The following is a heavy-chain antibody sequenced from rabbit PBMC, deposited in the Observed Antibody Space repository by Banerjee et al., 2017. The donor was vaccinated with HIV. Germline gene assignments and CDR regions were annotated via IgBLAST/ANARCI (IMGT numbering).Heavy chain of an antibody. Sequence: EESGGDLVKPEGSLTLTCTASGFSFSSRHWICWVRQAPGKGLEWIACIYNGDGSTDYASWAKGRFTISKTSSTTVTLQMTSLTAADTATYFCARSPSNWWYWDLWGQGTLVTVS. V-gene: IGHV1S45*01. D-gene: IGHD5-1*01. J-gene: IGHJ4*01. CDR3: ARSPSNWWYWDL. CDR2: IYNGDGST. CDR1: GFSFSSRHW.